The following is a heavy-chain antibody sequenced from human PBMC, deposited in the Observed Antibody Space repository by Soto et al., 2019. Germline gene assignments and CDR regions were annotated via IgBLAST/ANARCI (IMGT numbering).Heavy chain of an antibody. CDR1: GFTFSSRW. J-gene: IGHJ4*02. CDR2: INSDGSTT. CDR3: ARDTSYSTDY. D-gene: IGHD2-2*01. Sequence: LRLSCATSGFTFSSRWMHWVRQAPGKGLVWVSYINSDGSTTTYADSVKGRFTISRDNAKNTVYLQMNSLRVDDTAVYYCARDTSYSTDYWGQGTLVTVSS. V-gene: IGHV3-74*01.